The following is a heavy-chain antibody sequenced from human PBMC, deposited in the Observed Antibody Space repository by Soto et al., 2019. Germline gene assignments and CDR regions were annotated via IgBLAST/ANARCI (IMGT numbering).Heavy chain of an antibody. CDR2: VYYSGST. D-gene: IGHD4-17*01. CDR3: ERSYGDFGWAFDI. CDR1: GGSISSGGYY. Sequence: QVQLQESGPGLVKPSQTLSLTCTVSGGSISSGGYYWSWIRQHPGKGLEWIGYVYYSGSTYYNPFLRSRVTKSVDTSKNQFSLKLSTVTAADTAVYDCERSYGDFGWAFDIWGQGTMVTVSS. V-gene: IGHV4-31*03. J-gene: IGHJ3*02.